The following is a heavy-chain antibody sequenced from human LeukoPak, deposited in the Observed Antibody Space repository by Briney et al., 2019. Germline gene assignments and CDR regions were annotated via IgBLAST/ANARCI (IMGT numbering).Heavy chain of an antibody. Sequence: SETLSLTCTVSGYSISSGYYWGWIRQPPGKGLEWIGSIYHSGNTYYNPSLKSRVTISVDTSKNQFSLKLSSVTAADTAVYYCARARIIYSGYDHPPYYYYYYYMDVWGKGTTVTVSS. V-gene: IGHV4-38-2*02. D-gene: IGHD5-12*01. CDR2: IYHSGNT. J-gene: IGHJ6*03. CDR1: GYSISSGYY. CDR3: ARARIIYSGYDHPPYYYYYYYMDV.